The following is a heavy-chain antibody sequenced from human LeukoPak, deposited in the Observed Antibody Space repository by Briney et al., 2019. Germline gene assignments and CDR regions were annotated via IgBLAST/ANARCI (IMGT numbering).Heavy chain of an antibody. D-gene: IGHD2-15*01. CDR3: ARDRLPDF. CDR1: GGSFSGYY. J-gene: IGHJ4*02. Sequence: PSETLSLTCTVYGGSFSGYYWSWIRQPPGKGLEWIGYIYYSGSTNYNPSLKSRVTISIDTSKNRFSLNLSSVTAADTAVYYCARDRLPDFWGQGTLVTVSS. V-gene: IGHV4-59*01. CDR2: IYYSGST.